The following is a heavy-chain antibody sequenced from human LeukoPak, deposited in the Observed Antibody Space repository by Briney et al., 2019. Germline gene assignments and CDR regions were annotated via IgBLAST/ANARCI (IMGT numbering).Heavy chain of an antibody. CDR1: GFTFSDCS. Sequence: GGSLRLSCAASGFTFSDCSMHWVRQAPGKGLEWVAVISYDGSNKYYADSVKGRFTISRDNSKNTLYLQMNSLRAEDTAVYYCAKDVRRYYDSSGPLDYWGQGTLVTVSS. J-gene: IGHJ4*02. CDR3: AKDVRRYYDSSGPLDY. CDR2: ISYDGSNK. D-gene: IGHD3-22*01. V-gene: IGHV3-30*04.